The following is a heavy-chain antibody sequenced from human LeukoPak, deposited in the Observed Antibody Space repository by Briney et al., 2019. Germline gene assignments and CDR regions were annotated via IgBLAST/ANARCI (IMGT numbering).Heavy chain of an antibody. CDR1: GGSISSLTYY. D-gene: IGHD1-26*01. V-gene: IGHV4-61*02. Sequence: SETLSLTCTVSGGSISSLTYYWRWIRQPAGKGLDWIGRINTSGSTNYNPSLKGRVTISVDTSKNQFSLRLSSVTAADTAVYYCARLGMGAPYYFDHWGQGILVTVSS. CDR2: INTSGST. CDR3: ARLGMGAPYYFDH. J-gene: IGHJ4*02.